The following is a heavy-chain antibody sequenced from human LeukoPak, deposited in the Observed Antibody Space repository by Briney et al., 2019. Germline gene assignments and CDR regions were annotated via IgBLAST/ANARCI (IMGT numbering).Heavy chain of an antibody. J-gene: IGHJ4*02. Sequence: GGSLRLSCAASGFTFSDYPMNWVRQTPGKGLEWASYISSTGVIYYADSVRGRFSISRDNAMNSVYMQMNSLRAEDTALYYCARDHNWGFDYWGRGTLVTVSS. CDR1: GFTFSDYP. D-gene: IGHD7-27*01. CDR2: ISSTGVI. CDR3: ARDHNWGFDY. V-gene: IGHV3-69-1*01.